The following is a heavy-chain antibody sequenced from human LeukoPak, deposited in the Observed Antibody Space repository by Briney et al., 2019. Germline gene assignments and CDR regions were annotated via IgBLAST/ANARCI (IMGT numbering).Heavy chain of an antibody. V-gene: IGHV3-23*01. CDR1: GFPFSGYW. CDR2: ISGSGGST. J-gene: IGHJ4*02. CDR3: ARRYCSSTTCYTAFDY. Sequence: GGSLRLSCAASGFPFSGYWMHWVRQAPGKGLEWVSAISGSGGSTYYADSVKGRFTISRDNSKNTLYLQMNSLRAEDTAVYYCARRYCSSTTCYTAFDYWGQGTLVTVSS. D-gene: IGHD2-2*02.